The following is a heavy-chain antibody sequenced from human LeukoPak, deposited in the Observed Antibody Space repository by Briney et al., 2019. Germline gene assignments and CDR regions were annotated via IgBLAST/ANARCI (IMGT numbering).Heavy chain of an antibody. J-gene: IGHJ4*02. V-gene: IGHV4-34*01. Sequence: SETLFLTCGVYGGSLSGYYWTWIRQPPGKGLEWIGEINHSGSSDYNPSLKSRVTISVDTSKNQFSLRLSSVTAADTAVYYCARGGVLKSVDYWGQGTLVAVSS. CDR2: INHSGSS. D-gene: IGHD3-16*01. CDR3: ARGGVLKSVDY. CDR1: GGSLSGYY.